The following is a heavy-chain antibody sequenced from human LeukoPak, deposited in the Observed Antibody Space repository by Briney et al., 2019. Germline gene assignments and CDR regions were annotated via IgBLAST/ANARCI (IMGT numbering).Heavy chain of an antibody. Sequence: ASVKVSCKASGYTFTSYDINWVRQATAQGLEWMGWMNPYSGNTGYAQKVQGRVTMTRNSSISTAYMELSSLRSEDTAVYYCARKYCSSTSCYYYYGMDVWGQGTTVTVSS. V-gene: IGHV1-8*01. D-gene: IGHD2-2*01. CDR3: ARKYCSSTSCYYYYGMDV. CDR1: GYTFTSYD. J-gene: IGHJ6*02. CDR2: MNPYSGNT.